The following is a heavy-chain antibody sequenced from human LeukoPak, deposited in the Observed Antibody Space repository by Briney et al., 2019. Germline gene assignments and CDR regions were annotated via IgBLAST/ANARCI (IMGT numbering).Heavy chain of an antibody. CDR3: ARGDFWSGYYTGLY. J-gene: IGHJ4*02. CDR2: IYSGGST. V-gene: IGHV3-53*04. Sequence: GGSLRLSCAASGFTVTTNYMSWVRQAPGKGLEWVSVIYSGGSTYYADSVKGRFTISRHNSKNTLYLQMDSLRDEDTAVYYCARGDFWSGYYTGLYWGQGTLVTVSS. D-gene: IGHD3-3*01. CDR1: GFTVTTNY.